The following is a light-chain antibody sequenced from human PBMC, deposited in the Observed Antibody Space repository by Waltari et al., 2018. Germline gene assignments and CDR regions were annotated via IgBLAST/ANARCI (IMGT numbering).Light chain of an antibody. CDR3: QNHERLPAT. J-gene: IGKJ1*01. CDR1: QNIGTY. CDR2: AAS. V-gene: IGKV3-20*01. Sequence: LTQSPGTLSLSPGERATLSCRASQNIGTYLVWYQQKPGQPPRLLMYAASRRATGVPDRFSGRGSETDFSLTISRLEPEDFAVYYCQNHERLPATFGQGTRVEIK.